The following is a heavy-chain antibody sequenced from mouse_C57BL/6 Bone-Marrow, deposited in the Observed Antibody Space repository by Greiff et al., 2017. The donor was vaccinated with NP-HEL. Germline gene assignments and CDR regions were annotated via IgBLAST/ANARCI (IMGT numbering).Heavy chain of an antibody. CDR1: GYTFTDYN. CDR3: AREPLYYGNSYWYFDV. J-gene: IGHJ1*03. Sequence: EVQLQESGPELVKPGASVKMSCKASGYTFTDYNMHWVKQSHGKSLEWIGYINPNNGGTSYNQKFKGKATLTVNKSSSTAYMELRSLTSEDSAVYYCAREPLYYGNSYWYFDVWGTGTTVTVSS. CDR2: INPNNGGT. V-gene: IGHV1-22*01. D-gene: IGHD2-1*01.